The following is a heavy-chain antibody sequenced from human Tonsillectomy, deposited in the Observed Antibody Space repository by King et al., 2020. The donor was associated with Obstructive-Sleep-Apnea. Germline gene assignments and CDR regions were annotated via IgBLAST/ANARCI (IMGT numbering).Heavy chain of an antibody. D-gene: IGHD4-17*01. J-gene: IGHJ2*01. V-gene: IGHV4-59*01. Sequence: VQLQESGPGLVKPSETLSLTCTVSGGSISSYYWSWIRQPPGKGLEWIGYMYHSGSTKYNPSLQSRVTISVDTSKNQFSLKLSSVTAADTAVYYCARGVDDYGVSITYWYFDLWGRGTLVTVSS. CDR3: ARGVDDYGVSITYWYFDL. CDR1: GGSISSYY. CDR2: MYHSGST.